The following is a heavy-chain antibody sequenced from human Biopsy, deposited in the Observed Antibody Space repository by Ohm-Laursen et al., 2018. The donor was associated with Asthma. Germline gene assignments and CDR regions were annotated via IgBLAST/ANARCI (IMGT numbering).Heavy chain of an antibody. V-gene: IGHV3-30*18. CDR1: GLNFHNYG. Sequence: SLRLSCAASGLNFHNYGMNWVRRAPGKGLEWVAQILFDGRKINYPDSVKGRFTISRDNSKNMVYLQMNSLRPEDTAVYYCAKDRVAGRSYYFDYWGQGSLVSVSS. J-gene: IGHJ4*02. CDR2: ILFDGRKI. D-gene: IGHD6-13*01. CDR3: AKDRVAGRSYYFDY.